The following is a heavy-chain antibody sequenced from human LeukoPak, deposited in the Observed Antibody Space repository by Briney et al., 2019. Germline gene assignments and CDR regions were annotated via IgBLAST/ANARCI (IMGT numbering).Heavy chain of an antibody. CDR2: ISYDESHK. V-gene: IGHV3-30*18. J-gene: IGHJ4*02. Sequence: GGSLRLSCAASGFTFSSYGMHWVRQAPGKGLEWVAVISYDESHKYYADSVKGRFTISRDNSKNTHYLQMSSLRAEDTGIYYCAKGGHYSFFDYWGQGTLVTVSS. CDR1: GFTFSSYG. CDR3: AKGGHYSFFDY. D-gene: IGHD4-11*01.